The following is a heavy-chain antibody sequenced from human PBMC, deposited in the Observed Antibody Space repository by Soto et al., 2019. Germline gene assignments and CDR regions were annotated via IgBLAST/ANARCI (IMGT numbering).Heavy chain of an antibody. CDR3: AHIRAAAADPGTFDY. V-gene: IGHV2-5*02. D-gene: IGHD6-13*01. CDR1: GFSLSTSGVG. J-gene: IGHJ4*02. Sequence: QITLKESGPTLVKPTQTLTLTCTFSGFSLSTSGVGVGWIRQPPGKALEWLALIYWDDDKRYSPSLKSRLTINKDTSKNQVVLTMTNMDPVDTATDYCAHIRAAAADPGTFDYWGQGTLVTVSS. CDR2: IYWDDDK.